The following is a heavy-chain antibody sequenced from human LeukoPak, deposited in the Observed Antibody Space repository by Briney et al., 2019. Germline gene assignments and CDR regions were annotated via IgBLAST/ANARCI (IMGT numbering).Heavy chain of an antibody. CDR1: GFSFSTYA. V-gene: IGHV3-23*01. Sequence: GGSLRLSCAASGFSFSTYAMSWVRQAPGKGLEWVSVITGSGGNTYYADSVKGRFTISKDNSKDTVYLQMSSLRVDDTAVYYCAKAASSSWPSYYYGMDVWGQGTTVTVSS. CDR2: ITGSGGNT. D-gene: IGHD6-13*01. J-gene: IGHJ6*02. CDR3: AKAASSSWPSYYYGMDV.